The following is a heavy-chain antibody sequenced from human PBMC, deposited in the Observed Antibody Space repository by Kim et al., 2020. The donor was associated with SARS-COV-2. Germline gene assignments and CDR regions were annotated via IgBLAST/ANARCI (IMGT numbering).Heavy chain of an antibody. D-gene: IGHD6-13*01. J-gene: IGHJ3*02. CDR3: ARSSIAAADSPAAFDI. CDR1: GFTFSSYA. V-gene: IGHV3-30-3*01. Sequence: GGSLRLSCAASGFTFSSYAMHWVRQAPGKGLEWVAVISYDGSNKYYADSVKGRFTISRDNSKNTLYLQMNSLRAEDTAVYYCARSSIAAADSPAAFDIWGQGTMVTVSS. CDR2: ISYDGSNK.